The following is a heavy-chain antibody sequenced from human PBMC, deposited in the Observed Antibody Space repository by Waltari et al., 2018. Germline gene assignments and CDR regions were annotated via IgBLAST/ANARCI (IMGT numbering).Heavy chain of an antibody. J-gene: IGHJ3*02. D-gene: IGHD2-21*02. CDR2: IYSGGST. Sequence: EVQLVESGGGLIQPGGSLRLSCAASGFTVSRHYMSWVRQAPGKGREVVSVIYSGGSTYFADSVKGRFTSSRDKSKNTLYLQMNSLRAEDTAVYYCARDRGDFDAFDIWGQGTMVTVSS. CDR1: GFTVSRHY. V-gene: IGHV3-53*01. CDR3: ARDRGDFDAFDI.